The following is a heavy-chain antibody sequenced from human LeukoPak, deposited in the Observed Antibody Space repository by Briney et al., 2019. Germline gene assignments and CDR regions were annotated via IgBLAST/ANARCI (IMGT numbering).Heavy chain of an antibody. V-gene: IGHV1-8*01. J-gene: IGHJ4*02. CDR2: MNPNSGNT. CDR3: ARVPYYDFWSGKSLLYFDY. Sequence: ASVKVSCKASGDTFTSYDINWVRQATGQGLEWMGWMNPNSGNTGYAQKFQGRVTMTRNTSISTAYMELSSLRSEDTAVYYCARVPYYDFWSGKSLLYFDYWGQGTLVTVSS. CDR1: GDTFTSYD. D-gene: IGHD3-3*01.